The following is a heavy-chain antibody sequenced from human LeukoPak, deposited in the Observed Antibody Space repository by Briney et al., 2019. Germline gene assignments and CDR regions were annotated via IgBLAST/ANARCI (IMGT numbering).Heavy chain of an antibody. J-gene: IGHJ4*02. V-gene: IGHV1-2*06. CDR1: GYTFTAYI. CDR2: INPHSGGT. CDR3: ARADFWSGYKNDY. Sequence: ASVKVSCKAIGYTFTAYIIHWVRQAPGQGLEWMGRINPHSGGTNSALKFQGRVIMTRDTSNNTAYMELSRLRSDDTAVYYCARADFWSGYKNDYWGQGTLVTVSS. D-gene: IGHD3-3*01.